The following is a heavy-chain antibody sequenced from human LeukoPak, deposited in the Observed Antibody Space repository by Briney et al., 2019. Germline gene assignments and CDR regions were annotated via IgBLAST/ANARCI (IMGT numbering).Heavy chain of an antibody. CDR1: GGSFSGYY. J-gene: IGHJ4*02. CDR3: ARGLGSSSSGY. CDR2: INHSGST. D-gene: IGHD6-6*01. Sequence: PSETLSLTCAVYGGSFSGYYWSWIRQPPGKGLEWIAEINHSGSTNYNPPLKSRVTISVDTSKNQFSLKLSSVTAADTAVYYCARGLGSSSSGYWGQGTLVTVSS. V-gene: IGHV4-34*01.